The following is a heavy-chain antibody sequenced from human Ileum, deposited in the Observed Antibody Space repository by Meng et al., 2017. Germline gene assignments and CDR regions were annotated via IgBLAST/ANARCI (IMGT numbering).Heavy chain of an antibody. V-gene: IGHV4-4*07. D-gene: IGHD4-17*01. CDR3: ARDVVPTVTYYYNWFDP. CDR2: IYTSGST. CDR1: GGSISSYY. J-gene: IGHJ5*02. Sequence: HELGPGWVKPSETLSLPCPVSGGSISSYYRSWIRQPAGKGLEWIGRIYTSGSTNYNPSLKSRVTMSVDTSKNQFSLKLSSVTAADTAVYYCARDVVPTVTYYYNWFDPWGQGTLVTVSS.